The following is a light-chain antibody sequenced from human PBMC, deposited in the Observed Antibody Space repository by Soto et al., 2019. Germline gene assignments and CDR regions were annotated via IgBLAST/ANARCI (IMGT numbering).Light chain of an antibody. V-gene: IGKV1-39*01. Sequence: DIQMTQSPSSLSASVGDRVTITCRASQSISSYLNWYQQKPGKAPKLLIYAASSLQSGVPSRFSGSGSGTDSTLTISSLQPEDFAAYSCQQSYSTPLFGKGPKLDIK. CDR1: QSISSY. CDR2: AAS. J-gene: IGKJ1*01. CDR3: QQSYSTPL.